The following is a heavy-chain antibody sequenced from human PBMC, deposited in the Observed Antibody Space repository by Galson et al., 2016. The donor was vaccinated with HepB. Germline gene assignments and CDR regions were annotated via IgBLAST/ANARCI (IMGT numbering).Heavy chain of an antibody. J-gene: IGHJ4*01. Sequence: SLRLSCAASGFTFSSYAMSWVRQAPGKGLEWVSSISDSGGSTYYADSVRGRFTISRHNSNNTLDLQVTSLRAEDTAIYYCAKGGMGYCNNGECYTSPIDHWGQGTPVTVSS. D-gene: IGHD2-8*01. CDR3: AKGGMGYCNNGECYTSPIDH. CDR1: GFTFSSYA. CDR2: ISDSGGST. V-gene: IGHV3-23*01.